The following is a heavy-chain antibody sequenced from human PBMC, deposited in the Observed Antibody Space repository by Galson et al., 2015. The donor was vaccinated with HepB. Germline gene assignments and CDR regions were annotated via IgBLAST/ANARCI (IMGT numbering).Heavy chain of an antibody. CDR1: GFTFSSYA. V-gene: IGHV3-30*04. J-gene: IGHJ3*02. CDR2: ISYDGSNK. D-gene: IGHD3-10*01. CDR3: ARDPRLTMVRGVMGDAFDI. Sequence: SLRLSCAASGFTFSSYAMHWVRQAPGKGLEWVAVISYDGSNKYYADSVKGRFTISRDNSKNTLYLQMNSLRAEDTAVYYCARDPRLTMVRGVMGDAFDIWGQGTMVTVSS.